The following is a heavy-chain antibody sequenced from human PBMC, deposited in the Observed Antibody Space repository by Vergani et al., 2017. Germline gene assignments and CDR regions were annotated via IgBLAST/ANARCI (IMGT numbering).Heavy chain of an antibody. CDR2: IKQDGSEK. CDR3: ARDLLGLDSYYYYGMDV. D-gene: IGHD3-16*01. J-gene: IGHJ6*02. Sequence: EVQLVESGGGLVQPGGSLRLSCAASGFTFSSYWMSWVRQAPGKGLEWVANIKQDGSEKYYVDSVKGRFTISRDNAKNSLYLQMNSLRAEDTAVYYCARDLLGLDSYYYYGMDVWGQGTTVTVSS. CDR1: GFTFSSYW. V-gene: IGHV3-7*01.